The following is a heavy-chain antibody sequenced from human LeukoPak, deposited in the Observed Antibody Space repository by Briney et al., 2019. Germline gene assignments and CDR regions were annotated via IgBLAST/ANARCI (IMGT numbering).Heavy chain of an antibody. J-gene: IGHJ5*02. CDR2: ISIIGSTI. Sequence: GGSLRLSCAASGFTFRDYYMSWIRQAPGKGLDWVSYISIIGSTIYYADSVKGRFTISRDNAKNSLYLQMNSLRAEDTAVSYCARDVLVAAPPFAPWGQGPLVTVSS. CDR3: ARDVLVAAPPFAP. CDR1: GFTFRDYY. V-gene: IGHV3-11*04. D-gene: IGHD2-2*01.